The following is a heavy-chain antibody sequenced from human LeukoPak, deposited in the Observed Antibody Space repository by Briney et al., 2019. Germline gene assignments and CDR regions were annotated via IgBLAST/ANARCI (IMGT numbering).Heavy chain of an antibody. Sequence: GGSLKLSCAAAGFTFTQHYMTWVRQAPGKGLEWVASIKQHGSNTNYVDSVKGRFTISRDDAKTSLYLQMNILRAEDTAVYYCGRAPRNIGYDSLWYFDYWGQGTLVAVSS. CDR1: GFTFTQHY. D-gene: IGHD5-12*01. J-gene: IGHJ4*02. CDR2: IKQHGSNT. V-gene: IGHV3-7*01. CDR3: GRAPRNIGYDSLWYFDY.